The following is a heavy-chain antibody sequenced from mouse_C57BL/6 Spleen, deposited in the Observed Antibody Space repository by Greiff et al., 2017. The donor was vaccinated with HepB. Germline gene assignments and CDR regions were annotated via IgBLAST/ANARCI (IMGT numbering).Heavy chain of an antibody. V-gene: IGHV1-18*01. Sequence: EVQLQQSGPELVKPGASVKIPCKASGYTFTDYNMDWVKQSHGKSLEWIGDINPNNGGTIYNQKFKGKATLTVDKSSSTAYMELRSLTSEDTAVYYCARSDSRRFAWFAYWGQGTLVTVSA. CDR1: GYTFTDYN. J-gene: IGHJ3*01. CDR3: ARSDSRRFAWFAY. CDR2: INPNNGGT. D-gene: IGHD3-2*02.